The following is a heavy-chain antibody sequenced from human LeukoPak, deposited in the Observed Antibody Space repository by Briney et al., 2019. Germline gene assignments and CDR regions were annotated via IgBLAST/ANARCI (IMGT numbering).Heavy chain of an antibody. CDR1: GYTFRSYY. CDR2: INPSGAGT. V-gene: IGHV1-46*01. Sequence: VASVKVSCKASGYTFRSYYMHWVRQAPGQGLEWMGIINPSGAGTNYAQKFQGRVTITADESTSTAYMELSSLRSEDTAVYYCARRQVVTTPIYGSGVYNWFDPWGQGTLVTVSS. J-gene: IGHJ5*02. CDR3: ARRQVVTTPIYGSGVYNWFDP. D-gene: IGHD3-10*01.